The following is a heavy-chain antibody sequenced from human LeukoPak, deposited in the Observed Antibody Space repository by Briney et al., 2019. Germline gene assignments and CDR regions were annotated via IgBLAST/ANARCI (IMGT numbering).Heavy chain of an antibody. D-gene: IGHD3-9*01. Sequence: ASVKVSCRVSGYTLTELSMHWVRQAPGKGLEWMGGFDPEDGETIYAQKFQGRVTMTEDTSTDTAYMELSSLRSEDTAVYYCARSYDILTGYSLYNWFDPWGQGTLVTVSS. V-gene: IGHV1-24*01. J-gene: IGHJ5*02. CDR1: GYTLTELS. CDR2: FDPEDGET. CDR3: ARSYDILTGYSLYNWFDP.